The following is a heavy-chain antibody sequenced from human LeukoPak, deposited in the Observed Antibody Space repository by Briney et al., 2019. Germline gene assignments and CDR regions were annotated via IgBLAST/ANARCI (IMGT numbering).Heavy chain of an antibody. D-gene: IGHD3-10*01. CDR1: GFTFSGYG. V-gene: IGHV3-30*18. J-gene: IGHJ4*02. Sequence: GGSLRLSCAASGFTFSGYGMHWVRQAPGKGLEWVAVISYDGSNKYYADSVKGRFTISRDNSKNTLYLQMNSLRAEDTAVYYCAKWAYYGSGSYYDCWGQGTLVTVSS. CDR2: ISYDGSNK. CDR3: AKWAYYGSGSYYDC.